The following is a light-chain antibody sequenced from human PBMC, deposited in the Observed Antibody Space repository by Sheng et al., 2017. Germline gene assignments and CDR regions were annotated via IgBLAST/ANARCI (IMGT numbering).Light chain of an antibody. Sequence: DIQMTQSPSSLSASVGDRVTITCRASQGISNYLAWYQQKPGEVPKLLIYAASTLQSGVPSRFSGSGSGTDFTLTISSLQPEDVATYYCQKXNSAPTFGQGTKVEIK. CDR1: QGISNY. V-gene: IGKV1-27*01. J-gene: IGKJ1*01. CDR2: AAS. CDR3: QKXNSAPT.